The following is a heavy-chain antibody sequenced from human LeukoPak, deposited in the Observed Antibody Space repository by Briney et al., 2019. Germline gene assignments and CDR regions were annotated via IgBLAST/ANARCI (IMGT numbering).Heavy chain of an antibody. J-gene: IGHJ4*02. Sequence: ASVKVSCKASGYTFTGYYTHWVRQAPGQGLQWMGWINPNGGDTNYAQKLQGRVTMTTDTSTSTAYMELRSLRSDDTAVYYCARDSTSGSYFDYWGQGTLVTVSS. CDR3: ARDSTSGSYFDY. V-gene: IGHV1-2*02. CDR1: GYTFTGYY. CDR2: INPNGGDT. D-gene: IGHD1-26*01.